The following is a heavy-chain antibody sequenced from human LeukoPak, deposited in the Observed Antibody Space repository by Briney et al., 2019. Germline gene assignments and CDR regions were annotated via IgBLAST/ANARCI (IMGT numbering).Heavy chain of an antibody. V-gene: IGHV3-23*01. Sequence: PGGSLRLSCAASGFTFSSYAMSWVRQAPGKGLEWVSAISGSGGSTYYADSVKGRFTISRDNSKNTLYLQMNSLRAEDTAVYYCAKDRSSKHYYYYYYMDGGGKGTTVTVSS. CDR2: ISGSGGST. D-gene: IGHD2-2*01. CDR1: GFTFSSYA. CDR3: AKDRSSKHYYYYYYMDG. J-gene: IGHJ6*03.